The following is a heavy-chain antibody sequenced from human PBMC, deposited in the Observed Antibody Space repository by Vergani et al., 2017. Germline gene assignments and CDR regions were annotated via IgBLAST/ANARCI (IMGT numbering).Heavy chain of an antibody. J-gene: IGHJ4*02. CDR1: GFTFSSYS. CDR3: TSSYGSNFDY. CDR2: IRSKAYGGTT. D-gene: IGHD3-10*01. Sequence: EVQLVESGGGLVKPGGSLRLSCAASGFTFSSYSMSWVRQAPGKGLEWVGFIRSKAYGGTTEYAASVKGRFTISRDDSKSIAYLQMNSLKTEDTAVYYCTSSYGSNFDYWGQGTLVTVSS. V-gene: IGHV3-49*04.